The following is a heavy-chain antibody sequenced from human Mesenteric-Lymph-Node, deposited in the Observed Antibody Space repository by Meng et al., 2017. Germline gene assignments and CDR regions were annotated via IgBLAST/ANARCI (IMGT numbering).Heavy chain of an antibody. CDR2: INPSGGST. D-gene: IGHD4/OR15-4a*01. CDR3: ARDRMEDYGENWFDP. V-gene: IGHV1-46*01. J-gene: IGHJ5*02. CDR1: GYTFTSYY. Sequence: VQLGPSGAAVKKPGALVKVSCKASGYTFTSYYMHWVRQAPGQGLEWMGIINPSGGSTSYAQKFQGRVTMTRDTSTSTVYMNLSSLRSEDTAVYYCARDRMEDYGENWFDPWGQGTLVIVSS.